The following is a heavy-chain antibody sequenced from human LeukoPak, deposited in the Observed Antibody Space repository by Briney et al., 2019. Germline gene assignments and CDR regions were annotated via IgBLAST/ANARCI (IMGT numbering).Heavy chain of an antibody. V-gene: IGHV1-69*06. CDR2: IIPIFGTA. D-gene: IGHD3-22*01. CDR1: GGTFSSYA. Sequence: SVKVSCKASGGTFSSYAISWVRQAPGQGLEWMGGIIPIFGTANYAQKFQGRVTMTEDTSTDTAYMELSSLRSEDTAVYYCATQSRSSGYYYWGNWFDPWGQGTLVTVSS. CDR3: ATQSRSSGYYYWGNWFDP. J-gene: IGHJ5*02.